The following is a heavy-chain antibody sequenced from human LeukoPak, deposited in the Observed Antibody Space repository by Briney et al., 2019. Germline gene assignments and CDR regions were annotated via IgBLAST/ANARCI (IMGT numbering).Heavy chain of an antibody. V-gene: IGHV3-23*01. J-gene: IGHJ4*02. CDR3: AKRVTLVTTWGFDY. CDR1: GFTFSNYA. D-gene: IGHD4-17*01. Sequence: GGSLRLSCAASGFTFSNYAMIWVRQPPGKGLEWVSLINTNGDYAAYADSVKGRFTISRDNSKNTLFLQMDSLRAEDPALYYCAKRVTLVTTWGFDYWGQGALVTVSS. CDR2: INTNGDYA.